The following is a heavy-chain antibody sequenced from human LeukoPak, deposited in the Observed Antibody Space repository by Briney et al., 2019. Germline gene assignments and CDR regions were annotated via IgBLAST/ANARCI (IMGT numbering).Heavy chain of an antibody. V-gene: IGHV1-2*02. CDR2: INPNSGAT. D-gene: IGHD5-18*01. J-gene: IGHJ4*02. CDR1: GYTFTGHY. CDR3: ASGGYKLDY. Sequence: ASVKVPCKASGYTFTGHYMYWVRQAPGQGLEWMGWINPNSGATNYAQKFQGRVTMTRDTSISTAYMDLSRLISDDTAVYYCASGGYKLDYWGQGTLVTVSS.